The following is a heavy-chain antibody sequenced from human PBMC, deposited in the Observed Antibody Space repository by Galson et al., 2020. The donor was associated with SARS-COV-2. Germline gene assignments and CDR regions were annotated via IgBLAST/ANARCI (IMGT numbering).Heavy chain of an antibody. J-gene: IGHJ4*02. CDR3: ATHPGYGSDLDY. Sequence: SETLSLTCTVSGASITSHYWSWFRQPPGTGLEWIGYIYYSGSANYNPSLKSRVTMSVDTSKNQFSLKLSSVTAADTAMYYCATHPGYGSDLDYWGQGTLVTVSS. V-gene: IGHV4-59*11. CDR1: GASITSHY. CDR2: IYYSGSA. D-gene: IGHD3-10*01.